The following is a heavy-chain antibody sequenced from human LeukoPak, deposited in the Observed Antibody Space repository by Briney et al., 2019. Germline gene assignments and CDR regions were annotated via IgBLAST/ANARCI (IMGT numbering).Heavy chain of an antibody. D-gene: IGHD2-2*01. V-gene: IGHV4-34*01. CDR3: AGGSYQSPRYCSSTSCYYYGMDG. CDR1: GGSFSGYY. Sequence: SETLSLTCAVYGGSFSGYYWSWIRQPPGKGLEWIGEINHSGSTNYNPSLKSRVTISVDTSKNQFSLKLSSVTAADTAVYYCAGGSYQSPRYCSSTSCYYYGMDGWGKGTTVTVSS. J-gene: IGHJ6*04. CDR2: INHSGST.